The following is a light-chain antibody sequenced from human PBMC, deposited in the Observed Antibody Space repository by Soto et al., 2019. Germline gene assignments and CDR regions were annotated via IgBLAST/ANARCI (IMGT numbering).Light chain of an antibody. V-gene: IGKV3-15*01. J-gene: IGKJ1*01. Sequence: EIVMTQSPATLSVSPGERATLSCGASQSVSSDLAWYQQKPGQAPRLLIYGASTRATGIPARFSGSGSGTEFTLTISSLQSEDVATYYCQQYNYFWAFGQGTKVDI. CDR3: QQYNYFWA. CDR2: GAS. CDR1: QSVSSD.